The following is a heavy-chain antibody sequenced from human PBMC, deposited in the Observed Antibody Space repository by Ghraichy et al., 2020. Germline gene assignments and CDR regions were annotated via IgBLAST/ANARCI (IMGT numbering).Heavy chain of an antibody. J-gene: IGHJ6*02. Sequence: SETLSLTCAVYGGSFSGYYWSWIRQPPGKGLEWIGEINHSGSTNYNPSLKSRVTISVDTSKNQFSLKLSSVTAADTAVYYCARGPHCSSTSCYRWYYYYGMDVWCQGSTVTVSS. CDR2: INHSGST. V-gene: IGHV4-34*01. CDR1: GGSFSGYY. D-gene: IGHD2-2*02. CDR3: ARGPHCSSTSCYRWYYYYGMDV.